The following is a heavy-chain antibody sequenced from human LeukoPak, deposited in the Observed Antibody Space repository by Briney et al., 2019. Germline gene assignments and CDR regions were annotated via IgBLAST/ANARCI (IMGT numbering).Heavy chain of an antibody. D-gene: IGHD3-22*01. J-gene: IGHJ3*02. Sequence: SEPLSLTCTVSGGSISSYYWSWIRQPPGKGLEWIGYIYYSGSTNYNPSLKSRVTISVDTSKNQFSLKLSSVTAADTAVYYCAKVATMIVGWAFDIWGQGTMVTGSS. CDR3: AKVATMIVGWAFDI. V-gene: IGHV4-59*01. CDR2: IYYSGST. CDR1: GGSISSYY.